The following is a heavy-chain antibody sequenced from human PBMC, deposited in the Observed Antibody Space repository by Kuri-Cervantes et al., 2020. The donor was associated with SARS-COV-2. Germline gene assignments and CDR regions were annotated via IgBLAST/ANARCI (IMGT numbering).Heavy chain of an antibody. CDR2: IIPIFGTA. Sequence: SVKVSCKASGGTFSSYAISWVRQAPGQGLEWMGGIIPIFGTANYAQKFQGRVTITTDESTSTAYMELCSLRSEDTAVYYCASSGITGSVYYYMDVWGKGTTVTVSS. CDR3: ASSGITGSVYYYMDV. J-gene: IGHJ6*03. V-gene: IGHV1-69*05. D-gene: IGHD1-20*01. CDR1: GGTFSSYA.